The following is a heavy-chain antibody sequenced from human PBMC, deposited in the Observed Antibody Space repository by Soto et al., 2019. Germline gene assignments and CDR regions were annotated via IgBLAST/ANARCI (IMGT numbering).Heavy chain of an antibody. CDR3: AREIVTAGGNNYFDP. CDR1: GGTVASSHW. CDR2: VYHTGDT. J-gene: IGHJ5*02. D-gene: IGHD1-20*01. Sequence: SETLSLTCGVSGGTVASSHWWSWVRQSPGRGLGWIGNVYHTGDTNFTPSLQSRVTFSVDKSNNQFSLRLTSVTAADTAVYFCAREIVTAGGNNYFDPWGPGTLVTVSS. V-gene: IGHV4-4*02.